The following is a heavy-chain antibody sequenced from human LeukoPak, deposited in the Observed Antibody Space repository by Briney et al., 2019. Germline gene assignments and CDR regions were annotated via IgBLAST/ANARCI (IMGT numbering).Heavy chain of an antibody. Sequence: GGSLRLSCAASGFTFSSYGMSWVRQAPGKGPEWVSVISGSGGSTYYADSVKGRFTISRDNSKNTLYLQMNSLRAEDTAVYYCAKYQVVAARGFDYWGQGTLVTVSS. V-gene: IGHV3-23*01. D-gene: IGHD2-15*01. CDR3: AKYQVVAARGFDY. CDR2: ISGSGGST. J-gene: IGHJ4*02. CDR1: GFTFSSYG.